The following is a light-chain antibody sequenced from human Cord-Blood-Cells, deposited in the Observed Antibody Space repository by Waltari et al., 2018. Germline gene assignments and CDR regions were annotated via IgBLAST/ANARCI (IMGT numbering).Light chain of an antibody. CDR1: QSLLHSNGYNY. Sequence: ASISGRSSQSLLHSNGYNYLDWYLQKPGQSPQLLIYLGSNRASGVPDRFSGSGSGTDFTLKISRVEAEDVGVYYCMQALQTPYTFGQGTKLEIK. CDR2: LGS. CDR3: MQALQTPYT. J-gene: IGKJ2*01. V-gene: IGKV2-28*01.